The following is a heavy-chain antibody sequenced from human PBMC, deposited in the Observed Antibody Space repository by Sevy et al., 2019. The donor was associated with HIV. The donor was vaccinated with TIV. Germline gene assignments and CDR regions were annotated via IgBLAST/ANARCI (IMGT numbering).Heavy chain of an antibody. CDR2: VKEDGSKT. CDR3: TTIKTTETNRDY. D-gene: IGHD4-17*01. V-gene: IGHV3-7*03. Sequence: GGSLRLSCAASGFSFSSYYMTWVRQAPGKGLEWVANVKEDGSKTLYVDSVRGRLTISRDNAKNSVYLQMNSLRVEDTAIYYCTTIKTTETNRDYWGQGTLVTVSS. J-gene: IGHJ4*02. CDR1: GFSFSSYY.